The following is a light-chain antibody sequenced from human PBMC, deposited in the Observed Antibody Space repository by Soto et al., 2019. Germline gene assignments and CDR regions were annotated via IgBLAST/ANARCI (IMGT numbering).Light chain of an antibody. CDR2: EVN. CDR3: CSYAGTTTPVL. V-gene: IGLV2-23*02. Sequence: QSALTQPASVSGSPGQSITISCTGISNDVGNYNLVSWSQQHPGKAPKVMIYEVNKRPSGVSNRFSGSKSGNTASLTISGLQPEDEADYYCCSYAGTTTPVLFGGGTKLTVL. J-gene: IGLJ2*01. CDR1: SNDVGNYNL.